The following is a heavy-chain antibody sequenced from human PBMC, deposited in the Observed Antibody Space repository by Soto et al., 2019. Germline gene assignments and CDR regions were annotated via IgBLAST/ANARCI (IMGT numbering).Heavy chain of an antibody. V-gene: IGHV1-58*01. D-gene: IGHD1-26*01. J-gene: IGHJ5*02. CDR2: LVVGSGNT. CDR3: ARAIVGPTTTGWLDP. Sequence: GASVKVSCKTSGFMFTSSAVQWVRQARGQRLEWIGWLVVGSGNTHYAQHFQERVTLTRDMSTGTAYMELSSLRSEDTAVYYCARAIVGPTTTGWLDPWGQGTLVTVSS. CDR1: GFMFTSSA.